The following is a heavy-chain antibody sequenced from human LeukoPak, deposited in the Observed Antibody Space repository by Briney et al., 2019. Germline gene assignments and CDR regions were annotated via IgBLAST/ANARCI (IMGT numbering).Heavy chain of an antibody. V-gene: IGHV4-59*01. J-gene: IGHJ6*03. Sequence: PSETLSLTCTVSGGSISSYYWSWIRQPPGKGLEWIGYIYYSGSTNYNPSLKSRVTISVDTSKNQFSLKLSSVTAADTAVYYCARGRYLLYYYYYMDVWGKGTTVTTSS. CDR2: IYYSGST. CDR3: ARGRYLLYYYYYMDV. CDR1: GGSISSYY. D-gene: IGHD3-9*01.